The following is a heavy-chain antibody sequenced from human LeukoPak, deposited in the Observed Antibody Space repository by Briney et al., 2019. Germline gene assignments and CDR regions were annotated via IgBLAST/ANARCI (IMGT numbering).Heavy chain of an antibody. CDR1: GGSISSSSYY. D-gene: IGHD2-21*02. J-gene: IGHJ3*02. CDR3: ALAYCGGDCYSGSDAFDI. CDR2: IYYSGST. Sequence: SETLSLTCTVSGGSISSSSYYWGWIRQPPGKGLEWIGSIYYSGSTYYNPSLKSRVTISVDTSKNQFSLKLSSVTAADTAVYYCALAYCGGDCYSGSDAFDIWGQGTMVTVSS. V-gene: IGHV4-39*01.